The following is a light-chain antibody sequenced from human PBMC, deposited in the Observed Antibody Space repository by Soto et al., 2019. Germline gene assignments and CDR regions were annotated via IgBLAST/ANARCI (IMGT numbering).Light chain of an antibody. J-gene: IGKJ4*01. CDR1: QRVSSY. CDR2: DAF. Sequence: EIVLTQSPATLPLSPGEKATLSSRARQRVSSYLASYQQKPGQAPRLLIDDAFIRATGIPAMFSGSGSGTVFSLTISSLEPEDFAVYYCQQRRKWPAYPFGGGTKVDIK. CDR3: QQRRKWPAYP. V-gene: IGKV3-11*01.